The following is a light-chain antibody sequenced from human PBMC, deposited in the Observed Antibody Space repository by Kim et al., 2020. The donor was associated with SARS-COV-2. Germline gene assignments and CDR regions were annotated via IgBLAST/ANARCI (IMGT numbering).Light chain of an antibody. CDR3: NSRDSNDNVV. Sequence: VALGQTVRITCQGDSRRSYYATRYPQKPGQAPILVIYGKNNRPSGIPDRFSGSSSGNTASLTITGTQAGDEADYYCNSRDSNDNVVFGGGTKLTVL. V-gene: IGLV3-19*01. CDR2: GKN. CDR1: SRRSYY. J-gene: IGLJ2*01.